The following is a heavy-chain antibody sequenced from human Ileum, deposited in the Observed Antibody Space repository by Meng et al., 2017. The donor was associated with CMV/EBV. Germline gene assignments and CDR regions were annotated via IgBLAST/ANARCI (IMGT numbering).Heavy chain of an antibody. CDR1: GGSIRSVDYY. D-gene: IGHD3-10*01. V-gene: IGHV4-30-4*08. Sequence: QGPPQASGPGRVEPSQTRSLPCTVAGGSIRSVDYYRSWSRQPPGKGLEWIGYIYYNGSTYYNPSLKSRVTISVDTSKNQFSLKLSSVTAADTAVYYCARERRYYGSGSYYTAHWGQGTLVTVSS. CDR3: ARERRYYGSGSYYTAH. J-gene: IGHJ4*02. CDR2: IYYNGST.